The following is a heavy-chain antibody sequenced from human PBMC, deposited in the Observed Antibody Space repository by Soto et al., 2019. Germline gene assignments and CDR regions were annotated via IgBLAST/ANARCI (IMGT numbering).Heavy chain of an antibody. CDR3: ARDHTTFGFYYYGLDV. Sequence: QVQLQESGPGLVKPSQTLSLSCSVSGGSISSDRYFWSWVRQHPGKGLEWIAYILNSGSTYFNPSLRVRVRISVDMSKSQLSLNLSSVTAADTAVYYCARDHTTFGFYYYGLDVWGQGATVIVSS. D-gene: IGHD3-10*01. CDR2: ILNSGST. J-gene: IGHJ6*02. V-gene: IGHV4-31*03. CDR1: GGSISSDRYF.